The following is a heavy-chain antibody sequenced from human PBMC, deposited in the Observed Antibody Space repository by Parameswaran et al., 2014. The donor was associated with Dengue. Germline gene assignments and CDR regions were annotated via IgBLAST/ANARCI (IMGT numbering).Heavy chain of an antibody. D-gene: IGHD5-12*01. CDR2: IYYSGST. Sequence: PGKGLEWIGSIYYSGSTYYNPSLKSRVTISVDTSKNQFSLKLSSVTAADTAVYYCASRDSGYDYTRDYWGQGTLVTVSS. J-gene: IGHJ4*02. CDR3: ASRDSGYDYTRDY. V-gene: IGHV4-39*01.